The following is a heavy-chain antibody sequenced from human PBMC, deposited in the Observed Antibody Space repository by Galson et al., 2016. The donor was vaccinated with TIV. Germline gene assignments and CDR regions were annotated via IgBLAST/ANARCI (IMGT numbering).Heavy chain of an antibody. D-gene: IGHD5-18*01. CDR1: GFTFSGYR. Sequence: SLRLSCAGSGFTFSGYRMIWLRQAPGKSLEWLASISGSTTTIYYTDSVRDRFTISRDNVKYPLYLQMTNLRTADTAVYYCARDRSGFTYGYESPYFHLWGRGSLVAVSS. J-gene: IGHJ2*01. CDR2: ISGSTTTI. CDR3: ARDRSGFTYGYESPYFHL. V-gene: IGHV3-48*04.